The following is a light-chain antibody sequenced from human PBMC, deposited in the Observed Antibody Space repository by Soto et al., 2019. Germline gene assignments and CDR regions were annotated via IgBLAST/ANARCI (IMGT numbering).Light chain of an antibody. CDR1: QSVDRK. J-gene: IGKJ4*01. V-gene: IGKV3-11*01. CDR2: DAS. CDR3: QQRFNWPLT. Sequence: EIVLTQSPATLSFSPGERAILSCRASQSVDRKLAWYLQRPGQAPRLLIYDASNRATGIPARFSGSGSGTDFTLTISSLDPEDFAVYYCQQRFNWPLTFGGGTKVEIK.